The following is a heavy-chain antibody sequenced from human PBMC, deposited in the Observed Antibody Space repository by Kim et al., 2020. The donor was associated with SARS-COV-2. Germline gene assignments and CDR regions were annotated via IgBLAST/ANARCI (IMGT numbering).Heavy chain of an antibody. J-gene: IGHJ2*01. CDR1: GGSINSYY. V-gene: IGHV4-59*13. CDR2: IYFTGST. D-gene: IGHD3-22*01. CDR3: AKGGYYETRRPDWWYFDL. Sequence: SETLSLTCTFSGGSINSYYWSFIRQPPGKGLEWIGYIYFTGSTNYNPSLKSRVTMSIDKSKKQFSLRLTSVTAADTAVYYCAKGGYYETRRPDWWYFDLWGRGTLLIVSS.